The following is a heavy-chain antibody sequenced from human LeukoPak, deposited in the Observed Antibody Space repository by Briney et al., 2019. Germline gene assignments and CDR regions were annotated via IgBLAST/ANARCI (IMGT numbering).Heavy chain of an antibody. V-gene: IGHV3-30*03. J-gene: IGHJ6*03. CDR2: ISYDGSNK. Sequence: GGSLRLSCAASGFTFSRYGMHWVRQAPGKGLEWVAVISYDGSNKYYADSVKGRFTISRDNAKNSLYLQMNSLRAEDTAVYYCARGDGSGFYYYMDVWGKGTTVTVSS. CDR1: GFTFSRYG. D-gene: IGHD3-3*01. CDR3: ARGDGSGFYYYMDV.